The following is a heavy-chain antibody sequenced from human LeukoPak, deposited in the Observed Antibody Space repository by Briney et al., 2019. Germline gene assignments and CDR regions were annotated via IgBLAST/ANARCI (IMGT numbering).Heavy chain of an antibody. CDR1: GFTFSSYA. CDR2: IWYDGSNK. D-gene: IGHD1-26*01. V-gene: IGHV3-33*08. Sequence: GGSLRLSCAASGFTFSSYAMSWVRQAPGKGLEWVAVIWYDGSNKYYADSVKGRFTISRDNSKNTLYLQMNSLRAEDTAVYYCARDGQYSGSYSWYYYYYMDVWGKGTTVTVPS. J-gene: IGHJ6*03. CDR3: ARDGQYSGSYSWYYYYYMDV.